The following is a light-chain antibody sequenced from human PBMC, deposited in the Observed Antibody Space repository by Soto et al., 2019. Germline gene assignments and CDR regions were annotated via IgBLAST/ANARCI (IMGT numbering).Light chain of an antibody. CDR1: QSVDTY. CDR2: DAA. J-gene: IGKJ5*01. Sequence: EILLTQSPATLSLSPGESATLSCRASQSVDTYLVWYQQKPGQAPRLLIFDAANRATGIPARFSGSGSGTDFNLTISSLEPEDFAVYYCQQRRSWPPITFGQGTRLEIK. CDR3: QQRRSWPPIT. V-gene: IGKV3-11*01.